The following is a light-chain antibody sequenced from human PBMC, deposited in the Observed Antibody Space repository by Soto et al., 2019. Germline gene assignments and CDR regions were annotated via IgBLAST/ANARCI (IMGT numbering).Light chain of an antibody. V-gene: IGKV3-11*01. CDR3: QQRSMLPLP. CDR2: DAS. CDR1: QSISIY. Sequence: EIVLTQSPATLSLSPGERATLSCRASQSISIYLAWYQQRPGQAPRVLIYDASNRATAIPARFSGSGSGTDFTLTLCSLEPEDFAVYYWQQRSMLPLPFGGGTKVEI. J-gene: IGKJ4*01.